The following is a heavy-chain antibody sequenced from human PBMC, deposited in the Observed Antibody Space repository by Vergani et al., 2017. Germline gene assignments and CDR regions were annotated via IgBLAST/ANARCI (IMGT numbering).Heavy chain of an antibody. J-gene: IGHJ4*02. V-gene: IGHV4-34*01. CDR3: ARFRGGDCSLDY. CDR2: INHSGST. D-gene: IGHD2-21*02. CDR1: GGSFSGYY. Sequence: QVQLQQWGAGLLKPSETLSLTRAVYGGSFSGYYWSWIRPPPGKGLEWIGEINHSGSTNYNPSLKSRVTISVDTSKDQFSQKLSSVTAADTAVYYCARFRGGDCSLDYWGQGTLVTVSS.